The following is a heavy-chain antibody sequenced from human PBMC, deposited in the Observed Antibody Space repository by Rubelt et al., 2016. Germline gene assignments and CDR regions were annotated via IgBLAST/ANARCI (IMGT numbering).Heavy chain of an antibody. Sequence: SGFTFSTYRLNWVRQAPGKGLEWISYISSTSSSIYYADSVTGRFTISRDNAKNSRYLQMNGLRAEDTAVYYCAGDNWNYDRFDYWGQGTLVTVSS. CDR1: GFTFSTYR. D-gene: IGHD1-7*01. J-gene: IGHJ4*02. CDR2: ISSTSSSI. V-gene: IGHV3-48*04. CDR3: AGDNWNYDRFDY.